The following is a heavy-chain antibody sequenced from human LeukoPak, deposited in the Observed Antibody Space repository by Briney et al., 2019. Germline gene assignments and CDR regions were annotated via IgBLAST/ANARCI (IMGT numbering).Heavy chain of an antibody. Sequence: GGSLRLSCAASGFTFSSYAMSWVRQAPGKGLEWVSAISGSGGSTYYADSVKGRFTISRDNAKNSLYLQMNSLRAEDTAVYYCARGILTGYSGLDLVYWGQGTLVTVSS. CDR2: ISGSGGST. CDR3: ARGILTGYSGLDLVY. CDR1: GFTFSSYA. J-gene: IGHJ4*02. D-gene: IGHD3-9*01. V-gene: IGHV3-23*01.